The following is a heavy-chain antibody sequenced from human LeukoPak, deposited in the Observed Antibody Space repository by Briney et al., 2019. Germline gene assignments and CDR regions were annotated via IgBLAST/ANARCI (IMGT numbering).Heavy chain of an antibody. J-gene: IGHJ4*02. D-gene: IGHD6-19*01. V-gene: IGHV3-23*01. CDR2: IFGSGGSA. Sequence: GGSLRLSCTASGFTFSSYAMYRVRQAPGKGLEWVSGIFGSGGSAHYADSVKGRFTISRDNSQNTVHPQMNSLRAEDTAVYYCGKTTTGYSSGRNPAWPVDYWGQGTLVTVSS. CDR1: GFTFSSYA. CDR3: GKTTTGYSSGRNPAWPVDY.